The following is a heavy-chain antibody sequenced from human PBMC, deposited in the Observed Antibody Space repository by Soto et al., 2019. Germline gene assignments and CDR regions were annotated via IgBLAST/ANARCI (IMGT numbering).Heavy chain of an antibody. V-gene: IGHV3-23*01. CDR1: GFTFSSYP. Sequence: EVQLLESGGGLVQPGGSLRLSCAASGFTFSSYPMSWVRQAPGKGLKWVSAISGSGGSTYYADSAKGRFTISRDNSKNTLYLQMKSLRAKDTAVYYCAKNVWGITIFGGMGVWGQGTTVTVSS. CDR2: ISGSGGST. CDR3: AKNVWGITIFGGMGV. D-gene: IGHD3-9*01. J-gene: IGHJ6*02.